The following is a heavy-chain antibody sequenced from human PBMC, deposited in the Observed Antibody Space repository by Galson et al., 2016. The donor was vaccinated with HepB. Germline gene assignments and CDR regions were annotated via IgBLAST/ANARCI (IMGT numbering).Heavy chain of an antibody. D-gene: IGHD3-9*01. J-gene: IGHJ4*02. Sequence: SLRLSCAASGFTFSRYAMHWVRQAPGKGLEWVAVISYDGSKKYYADSVEGRFTISRDNSKNTLSLQMNSLRAEDTAVYYCTRETPYFDILTGYWPPGYYFDYWGQGTLVTVSS. CDR1: GFTFSRYA. CDR2: ISYDGSKK. CDR3: TRETPYFDILTGYWPPGYYFDY. V-gene: IGHV3-30-3*01.